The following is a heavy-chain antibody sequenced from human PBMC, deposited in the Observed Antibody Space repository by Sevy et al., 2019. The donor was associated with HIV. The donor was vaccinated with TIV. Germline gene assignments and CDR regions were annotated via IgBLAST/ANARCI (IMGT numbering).Heavy chain of an antibody. CDR2: ISSSSRYI. Sequence: GGSLRLSCAASGFSFSTYIMTWVRQAPGNGLEWVSSISSSSRYIYYADSMKGRFTISRDNAKNSLYLQMNSLRTEDTAVYYCARVGEYSSSSRWFDPWGQGTLVTVSS. CDR3: ARVGEYSSSSRWFDP. J-gene: IGHJ5*02. V-gene: IGHV3-21*01. CDR1: GFSFSTYI. D-gene: IGHD6-6*01.